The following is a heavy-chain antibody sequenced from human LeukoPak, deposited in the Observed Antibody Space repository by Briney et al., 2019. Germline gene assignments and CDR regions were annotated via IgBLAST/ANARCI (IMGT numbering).Heavy chain of an antibody. CDR2: IIPIFGTA. D-gene: IGHD4-11*01. Sequence: SVKVSCKASGGTFSSYAISWVRQAPGQGLEWMGGIIPIFGTANYAQKFQGRVTITADESTSTAYMELSSLRSEDTAVYYCARVKYSRRRILKYYYYGMDVWGQGTTVTVSS. CDR1: GGTFSSYA. V-gene: IGHV1-69*13. CDR3: ARVKYSRRRILKYYYYGMDV. J-gene: IGHJ6*02.